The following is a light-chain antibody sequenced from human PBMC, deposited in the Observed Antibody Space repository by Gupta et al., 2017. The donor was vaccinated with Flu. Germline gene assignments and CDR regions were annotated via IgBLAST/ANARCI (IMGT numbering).Light chain of an antibody. CDR3: ATWDSSLSAGV. CDR1: SSNIGNNY. Sequence: QSVLTQPPSVSTAPGQKVIISCSGSSSNIGNNYVSWYQQFPGTAPKLLIYDNFQRASGTPARFSGSKSGTSATLAITGLQTGDEADYYCATWDSSLSAGVFGGGTKLTVL. J-gene: IGLJ3*02. V-gene: IGLV1-51*01. CDR2: DNF.